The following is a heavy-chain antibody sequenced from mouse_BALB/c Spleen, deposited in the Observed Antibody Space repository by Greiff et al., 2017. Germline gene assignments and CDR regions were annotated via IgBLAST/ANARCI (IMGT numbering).Heavy chain of an antibody. CDR3: ARGGNYGADAMDY. CDR2: INPSTGYT. Sequence: QVQLKQSGAELAKPGASVKMSCKASGYTFTSYWMHWVKQRPGQGLEWIGYINPSTGYTEYNQKFKDKATLTADKSSSTAYMQLSSLTSEDSAVYYCARGGNYGADAMDYWGQGTSVTVSS. CDR1: GYTFTSYW. V-gene: IGHV1-7*01. J-gene: IGHJ4*01. D-gene: IGHD2-1*01.